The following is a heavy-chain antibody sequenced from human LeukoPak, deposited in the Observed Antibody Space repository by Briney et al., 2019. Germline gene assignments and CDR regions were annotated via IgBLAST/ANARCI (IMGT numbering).Heavy chain of an antibody. Sequence: SETLSLTCAVYGGSFSGYYWSWIRQPPGKGLEWIGEINHSGSTNYNPSLKSRVTISVDTSKNQSSLKLSSVTAADTAVYYCARGTKVVPAVARQYYFDYWGQGTLVTVSS. V-gene: IGHV4-34*01. J-gene: IGHJ4*02. D-gene: IGHD2-2*01. CDR1: GGSFSGYY. CDR3: ARGTKVVPAVARQYYFDY. CDR2: INHSGST.